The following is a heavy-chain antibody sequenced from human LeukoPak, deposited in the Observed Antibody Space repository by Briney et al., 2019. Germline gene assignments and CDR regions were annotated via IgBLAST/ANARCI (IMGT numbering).Heavy chain of an antibody. J-gene: IGHJ4*01. D-gene: IGHD3-22*01. CDR2: IYPGDSDT. Sequence: GESLKISCKGSGYSFTCYWIGWVRPMPGKGLEWMGIIYPGDSDTRYSPSFQGQVTISADKSISTAYLQWSSLKASDTDMYYCARHGNNYYDSSGYYSHWGQGTLVTVSS. V-gene: IGHV5-51*01. CDR3: ARHGNNYYDSSGYYSH. CDR1: GYSFTCYW.